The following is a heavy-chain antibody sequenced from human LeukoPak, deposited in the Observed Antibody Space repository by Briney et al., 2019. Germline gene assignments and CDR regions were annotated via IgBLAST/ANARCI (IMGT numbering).Heavy chain of an antibody. J-gene: IGHJ4*02. CDR3: AKDLLRLIYGSGPLDY. Sequence: GFLGIFWGGSGINLNSYAKRLGRPAAREGVGLGSAISGSGGSTYYADSVKGRFTISSDNSKNKLYLQMNSLRAEDTAVYYCAKDLLRLIYGSGPLDYWGQGTLVTVSS. D-gene: IGHD3-10*01. CDR1: GINLNSYA. CDR2: ISGSGGST. V-gene: IGHV3-23*01.